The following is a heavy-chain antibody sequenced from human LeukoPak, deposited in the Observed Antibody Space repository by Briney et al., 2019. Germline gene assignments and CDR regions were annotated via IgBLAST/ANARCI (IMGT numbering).Heavy chain of an antibody. J-gene: IGHJ1*01. Sequence: GASVKVSCKASGYTFTGYCMHWVRQAPGQGLEWMGWINPNSGGTNYAQKFQGRVTMTRDTSISTAYMELSRLRSDDTAVYYCAREFVAVAGTRYFQHWGQGTLVTVSS. D-gene: IGHD6-19*01. V-gene: IGHV1-2*02. CDR2: INPNSGGT. CDR1: GYTFTGYC. CDR3: AREFVAVAGTRYFQH.